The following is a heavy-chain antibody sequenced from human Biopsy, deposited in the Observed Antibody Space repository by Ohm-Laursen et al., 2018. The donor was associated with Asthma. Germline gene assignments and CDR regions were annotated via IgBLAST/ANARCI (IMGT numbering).Heavy chain of an antibody. J-gene: IGHJ4*02. V-gene: IGHV3-66*02. CDR2: IYSGGTS. Sequence: SLRLSCAATGFAVSRDHMFWVRQAPGKGLEWVSVIYSGGTSHTADSVRGRFTISRDYSKNTLYLQMHSLRPEDTAVYYCAKELFPGWELRRGPDSWGQGTLVTVSS. CDR3: AKELFPGWELRRGPDS. D-gene: IGHD1-26*01. CDR1: GFAVSRDH.